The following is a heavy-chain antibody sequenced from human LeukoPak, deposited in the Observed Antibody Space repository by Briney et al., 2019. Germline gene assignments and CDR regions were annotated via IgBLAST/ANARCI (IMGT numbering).Heavy chain of an antibody. V-gene: IGHV3-74*01. D-gene: IGHD7-27*01. CDR3: ARLAGEVKDL. Sequence: PGGSLRLSCAASGFTFSSYWMHWVRQAPGKGLVWVSHIKTDGSTTNYADSVKGRFTISRDNAKNTLYLQMNSLRVEDTALYYRARLAGEVKDLWGQGTLVTVSS. CDR2: IKTDGSTT. CDR1: GFTFSSYW. J-gene: IGHJ5*02.